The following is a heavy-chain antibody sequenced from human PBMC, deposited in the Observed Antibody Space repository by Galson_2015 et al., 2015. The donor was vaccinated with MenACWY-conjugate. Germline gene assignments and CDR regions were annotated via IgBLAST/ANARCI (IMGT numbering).Heavy chain of an antibody. CDR1: GHSLSDLS. D-gene: IGHD2-15*01. V-gene: IGHV1-24*01. CDR2: FDPEDGKT. J-gene: IGHJ6*02. CDR3: AIVRMGYCHGGTCYGLDV. Sequence: SVKVSCKVSGHSLSDLSMHWVRQAPGRGLEWMGGFDPEDGKTIYAEKFQGRVTTTEDTSTDTVYMELTSLTSENTAVNFCAIVRMGYCHGGTCYGLDVWGQGTTVTVSS.